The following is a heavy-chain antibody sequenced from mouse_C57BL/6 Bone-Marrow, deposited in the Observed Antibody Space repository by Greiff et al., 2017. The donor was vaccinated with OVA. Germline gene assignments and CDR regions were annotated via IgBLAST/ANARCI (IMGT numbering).Heavy chain of an antibody. V-gene: IGHV2-5*01. CDR1: GFSLTSYG. D-gene: IGHD3-2*02. Sequence: QVQLQQSGPGLVQPSQSLSITCTVSGFSLTSYGVHWVRQSPGKGLEWLGVIWRAGSTDYNAAFMSRLSITKDNSKSQVFFKMNSLQADDTAIYYCARGGSGYVNYFDYWGQGTTLTVSS. J-gene: IGHJ2*01. CDR3: ARGGSGYVNYFDY. CDR2: IWRAGST.